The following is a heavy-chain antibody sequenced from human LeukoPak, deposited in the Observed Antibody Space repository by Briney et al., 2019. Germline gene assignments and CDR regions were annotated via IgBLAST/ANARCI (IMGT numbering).Heavy chain of an antibody. J-gene: IGHJ5*02. D-gene: IGHD3-9*01. CDR3: AREIGDILTGSLFDP. Sequence: ASVKVSCKASGYTFTSYDINWVRQATGQGLEWMGWMNPNSGNTGYAQKFQGRVTVTRNTSISTAYMELSSLRSEDTAVYYCAREIGDILTGSLFDPWGQGTLVTVSS. CDR1: GYTFTSYD. V-gene: IGHV1-8*03. CDR2: MNPNSGNT.